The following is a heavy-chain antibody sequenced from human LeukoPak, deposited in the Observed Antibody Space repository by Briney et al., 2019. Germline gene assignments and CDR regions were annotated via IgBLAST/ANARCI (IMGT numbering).Heavy chain of an antibody. V-gene: IGHV3-30-3*01. J-gene: IGHJ4*02. D-gene: IGHD3-10*01. CDR1: GFTFSGYA. CDR3: ARDYNRGVQDY. Sequence: PAGRSLRLSCAASGFTFSGYAMHWVRQAPGKGLEWVAVISYDGSNKYYADSVKGRFTISRDNSKNTLYLQMNSLRAEDTAVYYCARDYNRGVQDYWGQGTLVTVSS. CDR2: ISYDGSNK.